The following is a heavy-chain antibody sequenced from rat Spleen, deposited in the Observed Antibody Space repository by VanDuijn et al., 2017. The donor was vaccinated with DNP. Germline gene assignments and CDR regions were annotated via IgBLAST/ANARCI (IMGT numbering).Heavy chain of an antibody. CDR2: ITNTGGST. Sequence: EVQLVESGGGLVQPGRSLKLSCAASGFTFSDYAMAWVRQAPKKGLEWVASITNTGGSTYYPDSVKGRFTISRDNAKSTLYLQMNSLRSEDTATYYCTRDTTDYYYDYVMDAWGQGASVTVSS. V-gene: IGHV5-17*01. J-gene: IGHJ4*01. D-gene: IGHD1-6*01. CDR1: GFTFSDYA. CDR3: TRDTTDYYYDYVMDA.